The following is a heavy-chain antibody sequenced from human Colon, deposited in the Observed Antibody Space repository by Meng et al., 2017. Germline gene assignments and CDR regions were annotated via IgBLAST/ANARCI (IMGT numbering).Heavy chain of an antibody. CDR2: IVPMFGTP. V-gene: IGHV1-69*01. CDR1: GGIFSSYA. D-gene: IGHD3-3*01. CDR3: ARDLES. Sequence: QVQLVQSGAEVKKPGSSARVSCNASGGIFSSYAISWVRQAPGQGLEWMGGIVPMFGTPNYAQKFQGRVTIAADESTTTSFMELSSLRFEDTATYYCARDLESWGQGTLVTVSS. J-gene: IGHJ5*02.